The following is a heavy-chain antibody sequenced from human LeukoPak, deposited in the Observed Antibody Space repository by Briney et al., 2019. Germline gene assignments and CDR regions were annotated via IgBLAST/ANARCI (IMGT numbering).Heavy chain of an antibody. CDR3: AKDLGGGSGCYDL. Sequence: GGSLRLSCAASGFTFSNYGMNWVRQAPGKGLEWVAVIWYDGSNKYYADSVQGRFTISRDNSKNTLYLQMNSLRAEDTAVYYCAKDLGGGSGCYDLWGRGTLVTVSS. CDR1: GFTFSNYG. D-gene: IGHD6-19*01. CDR2: IWYDGSNK. J-gene: IGHJ2*01. V-gene: IGHV3-30*02.